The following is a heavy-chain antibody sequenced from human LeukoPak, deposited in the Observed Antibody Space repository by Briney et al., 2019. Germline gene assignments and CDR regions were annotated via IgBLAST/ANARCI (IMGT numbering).Heavy chain of an antibody. D-gene: IGHD6-13*01. J-gene: IGHJ4*02. Sequence: PGGSLRLSCAASGFTFSSYNMNWVRQAPGRGLEWVSSISSSSSYIYYADSVKGRFTISRDNAKNSLYLQMNSLRAEDTAVYYCARVPLRGSWYLTYWGQGTPVTVSS. CDR1: GFTFSSYN. CDR3: ARVPLRGSWYLTY. V-gene: IGHV3-21*01. CDR2: ISSSSSYI.